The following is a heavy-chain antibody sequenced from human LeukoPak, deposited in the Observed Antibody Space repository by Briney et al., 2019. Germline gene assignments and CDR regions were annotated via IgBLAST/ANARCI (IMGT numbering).Heavy chain of an antibody. V-gene: IGHV4-30-4*08. Sequence: SETLSLTCTVSGGSVSSSSYYWGWIRQPPGKGLEWIGYIYYSGSTYYNPSLKSRVTISVDTSKNQFSLKLSSVTAADTAVYYCARGLTYYYDSSNWFDPWGQGTLVTVSS. J-gene: IGHJ5*02. D-gene: IGHD3-22*01. CDR1: GGSVSSSSYY. CDR3: ARGLTYYYDSSNWFDP. CDR2: IYYSGST.